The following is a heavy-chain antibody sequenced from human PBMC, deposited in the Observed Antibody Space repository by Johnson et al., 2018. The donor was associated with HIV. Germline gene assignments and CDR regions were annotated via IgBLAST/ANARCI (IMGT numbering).Heavy chain of an antibody. Sequence: VQLVESGGGVVQPGRSLRLSCAASGFTFDDYAMHWVRQVPGKGLEWVSGISWNSGSIGYADSVKGRFTISRANAKNSLYLQINSLRTEDKALYYCAKDMAPPFRIAAAASHAFDIWGQGTMVTVSS. J-gene: IGHJ3*02. D-gene: IGHD6-13*01. CDR1: GFTFDDYA. V-gene: IGHV3-9*01. CDR3: AKDMAPPFRIAAAASHAFDI. CDR2: ISWNSGSI.